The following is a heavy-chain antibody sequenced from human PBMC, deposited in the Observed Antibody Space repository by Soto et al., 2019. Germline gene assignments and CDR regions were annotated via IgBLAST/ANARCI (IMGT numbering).Heavy chain of an antibody. CDR1: GFTFSNNA. CDR3: ARGTTTSAFSAMDV. CDR2: ISYDGINK. J-gene: IGHJ6*02. Sequence: QVQLVESGGGVVQPGRSLRLSCAASGFTFSNNAMDWVRQAPGKGLEWVAVISYDGINKYIAESVKGRFTISRDNSKNTLFLQMNSLRAEDTAVYYCARGTTTSAFSAMDVWGQGTTGTVSS. V-gene: IGHV3-30-3*01. D-gene: IGHD1-1*01.